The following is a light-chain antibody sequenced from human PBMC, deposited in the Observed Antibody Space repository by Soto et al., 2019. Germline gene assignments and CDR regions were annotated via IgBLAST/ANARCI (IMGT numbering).Light chain of an antibody. J-gene: IGKJ1*01. CDR1: QTINRW. V-gene: IGKV1-5*03. CDR2: KAS. CDR3: QHWS. Sequence: DIQMTQSPSTLSASVGDRVTITCRASQTINRWLAWYQQKPGEVPKLLIYKASVLESGVPSRLSGSGSGTEFTLTISRLQPEDVATYYCQHWSFGQGTKVDI.